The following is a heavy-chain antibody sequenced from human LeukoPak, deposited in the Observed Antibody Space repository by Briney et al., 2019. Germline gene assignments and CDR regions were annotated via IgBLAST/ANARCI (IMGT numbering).Heavy chain of an antibody. D-gene: IGHD6-6*01. V-gene: IGHV3-74*03. CDR2: ISSDGSST. CDR3: ARDQRVTGRPDIDY. J-gene: IGHJ4*02. Sequence: GGSLRLSCAASGFTFRNHWMHWVRQTPGKGLVWVSRISSDGSSTTYADSVKGRFTISRDNAKNTLYLQMNNPRAEDTAMYYCARDQRVTGRPDIDYWGQGTLVIVSS. CDR1: GFTFRNHW.